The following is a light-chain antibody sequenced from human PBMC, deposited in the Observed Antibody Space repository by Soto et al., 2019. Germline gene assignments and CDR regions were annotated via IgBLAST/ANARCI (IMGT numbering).Light chain of an antibody. CDR2: GQS. CDR3: AVWDDSLGGRA. J-gene: IGLJ2*01. CDR1: SSNIGSYA. V-gene: IGLV1-44*01. Sequence: QSVLTQPPSASGTPGQRVIISCSGSSSNIGSYAVTWYRQLPGTAPKLLIYGQSQRPSGVPDRFSGSKSGTSASLAISGLPSEDEADYYCAVWDDSLGGRAFGGGTKLIVL.